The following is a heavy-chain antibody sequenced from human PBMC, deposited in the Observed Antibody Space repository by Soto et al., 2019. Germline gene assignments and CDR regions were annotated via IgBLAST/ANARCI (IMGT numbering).Heavy chain of an antibody. CDR3: ARSIVVVTALDY. D-gene: IGHD2-21*02. CDR2: ISPYNDYT. V-gene: IGHV1-18*01. CDR1: GYTFIRYG. Sequence: ASVKVSCKASGYTFIRYGITWVRQAPGQRLEWMGWISPYNDYTIYAQKFQGRVTITRDTSASTAYMELSSLRSEDTAVYYCARSIVVVTALDYWGQGTLVTVSS. J-gene: IGHJ4*02.